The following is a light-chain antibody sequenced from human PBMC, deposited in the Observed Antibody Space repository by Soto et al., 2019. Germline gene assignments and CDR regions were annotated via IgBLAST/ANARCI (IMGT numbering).Light chain of an antibody. CDR3: QQRSTWPFT. CDR1: QSISSY. CDR2: DAS. J-gene: IGKJ3*01. Sequence: EIVVTQSPATLSLSPGERATLSCRASQSISSYLAWYQQKPDQAPRLLIYDASNRATGIPARFSGSGSGTDFTLTISSLEPEDFAVYYCQQRSTWPFTFGPGTKVDIK. V-gene: IGKV3-11*01.